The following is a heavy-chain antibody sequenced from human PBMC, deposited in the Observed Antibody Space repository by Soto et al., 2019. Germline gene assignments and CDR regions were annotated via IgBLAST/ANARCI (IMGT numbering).Heavy chain of an antibody. V-gene: IGHV3-49*04. J-gene: IGHJ3*02. Sequence: PGGSLRLSCTASGFTFGDYAMSWVRQAPVNGLELVFFIRSKAYGGTTEYAASVKGRFTISRDDSKSIAYLQMNSLKTEDTAVYYCSSADYYDSSGYYPPTDDAFDIWGQGTMVTVSS. CDR3: SSADYYDSSGYYPPTDDAFDI. CDR1: GFTFGDYA. D-gene: IGHD3-22*01. CDR2: IRSKAYGGTT.